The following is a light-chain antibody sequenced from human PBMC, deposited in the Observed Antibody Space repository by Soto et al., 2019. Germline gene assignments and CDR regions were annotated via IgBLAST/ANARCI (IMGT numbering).Light chain of an antibody. CDR1: QSISSY. V-gene: IGKV1-39*01. CDR2: AAS. Sequence: IHMTQSLSSLSASLGERVTITCRASQSISSYLNWYQQKPGKAPNLLIYAASSLQSGIQDRFSGSGSWTDFTLTISSLEPEDLAVYYCQQYGGSPKTFGQGTRWIS. J-gene: IGKJ1*01. CDR3: QQYGGSPKT.